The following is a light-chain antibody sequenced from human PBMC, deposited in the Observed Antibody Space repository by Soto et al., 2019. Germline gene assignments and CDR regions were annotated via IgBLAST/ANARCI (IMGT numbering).Light chain of an antibody. CDR2: GSS. CDR3: QQYDSSPRYT. V-gene: IGKV3-20*01. Sequence: EIVLTQSPGTLSLSPGERASLSCRASHRVSYRHLAWYQQKPGQAPRLLIYGSSSRASGIPDRFSGSGSGTDFTLTISRLEPEDFAVYYCQQYDSSPRYTFGQGTKLEIK. CDR1: HRVSYRH. J-gene: IGKJ2*01.